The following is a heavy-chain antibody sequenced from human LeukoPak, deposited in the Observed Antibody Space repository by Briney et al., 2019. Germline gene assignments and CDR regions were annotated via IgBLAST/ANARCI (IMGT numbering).Heavy chain of an antibody. D-gene: IGHD3/OR15-3a*01. CDR3: AKDPALGLNNWFDP. J-gene: IGHJ5*02. V-gene: IGHV3-23*01. CDR2: ISGSGGST. Sequence: GALRLSCAASGFTFSSYAMSWVRQAPGKGLEWVSAISGSGGSTYHADSVKGRFTISRDNSKNTLYLQMNSLRAEDTAVYYCAKDPALGLNNWFDPWGQGTLVTVSS. CDR1: GFTFSSYA.